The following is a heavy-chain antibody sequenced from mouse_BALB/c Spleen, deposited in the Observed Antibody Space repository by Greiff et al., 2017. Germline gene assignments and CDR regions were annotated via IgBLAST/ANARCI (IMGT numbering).Heavy chain of an antibody. D-gene: IGHD1-1*01. CDR1: GFTFSSYA. CDR3: ARVTTVYAMDY. V-gene: IGHV5-6-5*01. Sequence: EVHLVESGGGLVKPGGSLKLSCAASGFTFSSYAMSWVRQTPEKRLEWVASISSGGSTYYPDSVKGRFTISRDNARNILYLQMSSLRSEDTAMYYCARVTTVYAMDYWGQGTSVTVSS. CDR2: ISSGGST. J-gene: IGHJ4*01.